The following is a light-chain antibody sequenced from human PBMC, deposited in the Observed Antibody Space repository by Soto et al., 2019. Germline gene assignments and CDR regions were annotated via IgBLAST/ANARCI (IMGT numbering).Light chain of an antibody. Sequence: EVVRTLSAATMSLSRGERATXSCRASQSVNSNLALYQHEPIQAPRLVIYVASASSSRIPARFSCGWSGSEFNLTISSMRAEDYAVYYCQQYNDGRLLTFGGGTKVDIK. CDR3: QQYNDGRLLT. CDR1: QSVNSN. CDR2: VAS. V-gene: IGKV3-15*01. J-gene: IGKJ4*01.